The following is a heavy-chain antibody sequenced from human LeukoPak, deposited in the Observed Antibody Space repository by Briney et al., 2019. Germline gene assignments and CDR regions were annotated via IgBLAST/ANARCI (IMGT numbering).Heavy chain of an antibody. CDR3: ARGRYCTSTSCSHFDY. CDR1: GYSFTNYW. J-gene: IGHJ4*02. Sequence: GESLKISCKGSGYSFTNYWIAWVRQMPGRGLEWMGIIYPGDSDTRCSPSFQGQVTISGDRSISTAYLQWSSLKAEDTAMYYCARGRYCTSTSCSHFDYWGQGTLVTVSS. V-gene: IGHV5-51*01. CDR2: IYPGDSDT. D-gene: IGHD2-2*01.